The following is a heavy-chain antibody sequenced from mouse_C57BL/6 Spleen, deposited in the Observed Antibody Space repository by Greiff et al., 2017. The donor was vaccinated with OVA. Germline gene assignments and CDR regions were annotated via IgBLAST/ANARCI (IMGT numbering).Heavy chain of an antibody. V-gene: IGHV1-50*01. J-gene: IGHJ4*01. Sequence: QVQLQQPGAELVKPGASVKLSCKASGYTFTSYWMQWVKQRPGQGLEWIGEIDPSDSYTNYNQKFKGKATLTVDTSSRTAYMQLSSLTSEDSAVYYCARSSERAMDYWGQGTSVTVSS. CDR3: ARSSERAMDY. CDR2: IDPSDSYT. CDR1: GYTFTSYW.